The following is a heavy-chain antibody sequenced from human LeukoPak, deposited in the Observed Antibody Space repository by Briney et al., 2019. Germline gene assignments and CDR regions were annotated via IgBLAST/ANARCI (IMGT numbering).Heavy chain of an antibody. V-gene: IGHV1-69*04. CDR1: GGTFSSYA. CDR2: IIPILGIA. J-gene: IGHJ4*02. CDR3: AHRDPDSRSPS. Sequence: SVKVSCKASGGTFSSYAISWVRQAPGQGLEWMGRIIPILGIANYAQKFQGRVTITADKSTSTAYMEMSSLTAEDTAVYYCAHRDPDSRSPSGGQGTLVTVSS. D-gene: IGHD6-13*01.